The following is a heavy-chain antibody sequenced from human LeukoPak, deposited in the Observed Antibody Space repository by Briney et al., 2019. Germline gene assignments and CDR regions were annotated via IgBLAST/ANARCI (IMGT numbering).Heavy chain of an antibody. CDR3: ARGVSALSY. J-gene: IGHJ4*02. V-gene: IGHV4-30-2*01. D-gene: IGHD2-8*01. CDR1: GGSISSGGHY. CDR2: IFQSGST. Sequence: PSETLSLTCTVSGGSISSGGHYWSWIRQPPGKGLGWIGYIFQSGSTDYNPSLKSRITISVDRSKNQFSLKLSSLTAADTAIYYCARGVSALSYWGQGTLVTVSS.